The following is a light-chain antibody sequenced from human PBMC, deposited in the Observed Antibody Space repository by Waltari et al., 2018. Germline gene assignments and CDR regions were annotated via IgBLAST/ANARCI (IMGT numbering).Light chain of an antibody. CDR2: AAS. J-gene: IGKJ1*01. V-gene: IGKV1-39*01. CDR3: QQTYTTPRT. CDR1: QSITSY. Sequence: DIQMTQSPSSLSASVGGRVTITCRASQSITSYLNWYQHRPGKAPNLLIYAASTLQSGVPSRFSCSGSGTHFTLNITSLRREDFATYYCQQTYTTPRTFGQGTRVEIK.